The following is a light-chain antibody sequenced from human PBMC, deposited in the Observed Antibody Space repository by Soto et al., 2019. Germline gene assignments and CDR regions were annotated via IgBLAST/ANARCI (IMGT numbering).Light chain of an antibody. V-gene: IGKV1-39*01. CDR3: QQSYTTPQT. CDR1: QSISNY. CDR2: AAS. J-gene: IGKJ1*01. Sequence: DIQMTQSPSSLSASVGDGVTITCRASQSISNYLNWYQQKPGKAPKVLIYAASSLQSGVPSRFSGSGSGTDFTLTISSLQPEDFATYYCQQSYTTPQTFGQGTKVEIK.